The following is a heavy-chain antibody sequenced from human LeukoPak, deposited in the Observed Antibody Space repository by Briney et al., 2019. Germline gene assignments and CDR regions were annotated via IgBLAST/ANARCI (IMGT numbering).Heavy chain of an antibody. Sequence: GASVKVSCKASGYTFTSYGISWVRQAPGQGLEWMGWISAYNGNTNYAQKLQGRVTMTTDTSTSTAYMELRSLRSDDTAVYYCARDQNGTTGRHWSDPWGQGTLVTVSS. D-gene: IGHD1-1*01. CDR1: GYTFTSYG. CDR2: ISAYNGNT. J-gene: IGHJ5*02. CDR3: ARDQNGTTGRHWSDP. V-gene: IGHV1-18*01.